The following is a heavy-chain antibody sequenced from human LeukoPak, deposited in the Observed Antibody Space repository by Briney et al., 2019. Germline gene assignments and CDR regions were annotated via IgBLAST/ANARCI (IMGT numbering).Heavy chain of an antibody. J-gene: IGHJ4*02. D-gene: IGHD2-2*01. CDR3: AKESLRVVPSATFDY. CDR2: INPSGGST. V-gene: IGHV1-46*01. CDR1: GYTFTSYY. Sequence: GASVKVSCKASGYTFTSYYMHWVRQAPGQGLEWMGIINPSGGSTSYAQKFQGRVTMTRDMSTSTAYMELSSLRSEDTAVYYCAKESLRVVPSATFDYWGQGTLVTVSS.